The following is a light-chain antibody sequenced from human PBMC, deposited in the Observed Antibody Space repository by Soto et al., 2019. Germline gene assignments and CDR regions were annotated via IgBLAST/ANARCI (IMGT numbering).Light chain of an antibody. J-gene: IGKJ1*01. CDR3: QQYYSYPRT. Sequence: AIRMTQSPSSFSASTGDRVTITCRASQGISSYLAGYQQKPGKAPKLLIYAASTLQSGVPSRFSGSGAGADFTLTISCRQSEYFATYYCQQYYSYPRTFGQGTKLEIK. CDR1: QGISSY. CDR2: AAS. V-gene: IGKV1-8*01.